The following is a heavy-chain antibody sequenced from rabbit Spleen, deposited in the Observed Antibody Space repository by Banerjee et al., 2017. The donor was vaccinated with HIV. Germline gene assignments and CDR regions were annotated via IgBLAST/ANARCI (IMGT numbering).Heavy chain of an antibody. CDR3: ARSPGYIFIRSDL. V-gene: IGHV1S45*01. J-gene: IGHJ3*01. CDR1: GFSFSSSYW. Sequence: QEQLEESGGGLVKPEGSLTLTCTASGFSFSSSYWICWVRQAPGKGLEWIACIYTWSGSTCYASWAKGRFTISETSSTTVTLQMTSLTAADTATYFCARSPGYIFIRSDLWGPGPLVPVS. CDR2: IYTWSGST. D-gene: IGHD7-1*01.